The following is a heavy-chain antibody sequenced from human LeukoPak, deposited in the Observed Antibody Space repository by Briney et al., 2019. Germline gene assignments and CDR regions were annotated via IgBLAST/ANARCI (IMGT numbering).Heavy chain of an antibody. V-gene: IGHV3-66*01. Sequence: GGSLRLSCAASGFTVSSNYMSWVRQAPWQELEWVSVIYSGGSTCYADSVKGRFTISRDNSKNTLYLQMNSLRAEDTAVYYCASGQQLPPYYFDYWGQGTLVTVSS. CDR3: ASGQQLPPYYFDY. J-gene: IGHJ4*02. D-gene: IGHD6-13*01. CDR1: GFTVSSNY. CDR2: IYSGGST.